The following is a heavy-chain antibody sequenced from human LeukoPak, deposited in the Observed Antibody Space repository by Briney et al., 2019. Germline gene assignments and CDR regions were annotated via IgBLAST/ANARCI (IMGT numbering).Heavy chain of an antibody. Sequence: SVKVSCKASGGTFSSYAISWVRQAPGQGLEWMGGIIPIFGSANYAQKFQGRVTITTDESTSTAYMELSSLRSEDTAVYYCARGPRGITMVRGVTYYYYYYMDVWGKGTTVTVSS. V-gene: IGHV1-69*05. J-gene: IGHJ6*03. CDR1: GGTFSSYA. D-gene: IGHD3-10*01. CDR3: ARGPRGITMVRGVTYYYYYYMDV. CDR2: IIPIFGSA.